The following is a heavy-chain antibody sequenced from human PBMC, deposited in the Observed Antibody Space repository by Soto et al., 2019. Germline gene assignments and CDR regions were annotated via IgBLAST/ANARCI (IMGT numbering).Heavy chain of an antibody. J-gene: IGHJ4*02. CDR2: IWYDGSNK. CDR3: ARXXIAAGDY. CDR1: GFTFSSYG. V-gene: IGHV3-33*01. D-gene: IGHD6-13*01. Sequence: QVQLVESGGGVVQPGRSLRLSCAASGFTFSSYGXHXXXXXXXKGLEWVAVIWYDGSNKYYADSVKGRFTISRDNSKXXXXXXXXXXXXXXXXXXYCARXXIAAGDYWGQGTLVTVSS.